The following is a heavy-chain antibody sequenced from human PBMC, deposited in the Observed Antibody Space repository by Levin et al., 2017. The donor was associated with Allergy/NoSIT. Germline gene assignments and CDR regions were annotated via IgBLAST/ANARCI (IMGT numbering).Heavy chain of an antibody. V-gene: IGHV3-23*01. CDR1: GFTFSSYA. J-gene: IGHJ6*02. CDR2: ISGSGGST. Sequence: GGSLRLSCAASGFTFSSYAMSWVRQAPGKGLEWVSAISGSGGSTYYADSVKGRFTISRDNSKNTLYLQMNSLRGEDTAVYYCAKGILSWGLYFYGMDVWGQGTTVTVSS. D-gene: IGHD3-16*01. CDR3: AKGILSWGLYFYGMDV.